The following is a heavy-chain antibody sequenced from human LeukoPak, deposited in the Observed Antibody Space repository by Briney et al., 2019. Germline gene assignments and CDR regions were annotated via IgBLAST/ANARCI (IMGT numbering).Heavy chain of an antibody. J-gene: IGHJ4*02. D-gene: IGHD3-3*01. CDR3: ARVETFDPDTIFGVVDY. CDR1: GYTFTSYG. V-gene: IGHV1-18*01. CDR2: ISAYNGNT. Sequence: ASVKVSCKASGYTFTSYGISWVRQAPGQGLEWMGWISAYNGNTNYAQKLQGRVTMTTDTSTSTAYMELRSLRSDGTAVYYCARVETFDPDTIFGVVDYWGQGTLVTVSS.